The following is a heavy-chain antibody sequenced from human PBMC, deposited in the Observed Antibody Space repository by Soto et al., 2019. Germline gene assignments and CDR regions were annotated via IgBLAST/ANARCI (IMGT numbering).Heavy chain of an antibody. V-gene: IGHV3-9*01. Sequence: GGSPGLSCAAPGFTFYGYALHWVRQAPGEGLEWVSGISWNSGSMGYADSVKGRFTISRDNAKNSLYLQMNSLRAEDTALYYCAKDSGYSSSPTYGMDVWGQGTTVTVSS. D-gene: IGHD6-13*01. CDR3: AKDSGYSSSPTYGMDV. CDR1: GFTFYGYA. CDR2: ISWNSGSM. J-gene: IGHJ6*02.